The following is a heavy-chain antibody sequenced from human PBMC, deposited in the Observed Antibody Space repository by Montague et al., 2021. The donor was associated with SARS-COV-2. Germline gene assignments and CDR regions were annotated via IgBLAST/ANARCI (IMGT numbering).Heavy chain of an antibody. CDR1: GGSISSYY. Sequence: SETLSLTCTVSGGSISSYYWSWIRQHPGKGLEWIGYIYYSGSTNXXHSLKSRVTTSVDTSKNQFSLKLSSVTAADTAVYYCATQPCTNGVCENWFDTWGQGTMVTVSS. CDR3: ATQPCTNGVCENWFDT. D-gene: IGHD2-8*01. J-gene: IGHJ5*02. V-gene: IGHV4-59*01. CDR2: IYYSGST.